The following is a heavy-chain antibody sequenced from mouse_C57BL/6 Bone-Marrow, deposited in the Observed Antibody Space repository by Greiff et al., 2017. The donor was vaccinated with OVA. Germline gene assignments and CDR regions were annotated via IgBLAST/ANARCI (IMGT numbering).Heavy chain of an antibody. CDR3: ASDYYGSSYHYFDY. J-gene: IGHJ2*01. V-gene: IGHV1-74*01. D-gene: IGHD1-1*01. CDR1: GYTFTSYW. Sequence: QVHVKQPGAELVKPGASVKVSCKASGYTFTSYWMHWVKQRPGQGLEWIGRIHPSDSDTNYNQKFKGKATLTVDKSSSTAYMQLSSLTSEDSAVYYCASDYYGSSYHYFDYWGQGTTLTVSS. CDR2: IHPSDSDT.